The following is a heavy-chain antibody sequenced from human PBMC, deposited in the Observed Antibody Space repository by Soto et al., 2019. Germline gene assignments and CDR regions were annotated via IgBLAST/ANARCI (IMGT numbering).Heavy chain of an antibody. CDR1: GFTFSNYG. D-gene: IGHD3-22*01. CDR3: ARDRGYRRYFDSSGFWADS. V-gene: IGHV3-33*08. J-gene: IGHJ4*02. CDR2: VVYDGSKK. Sequence: QVQLVESGGGVAQPGRSLRLSCAASGFTFSNYGMDWVRQAPGKGLEWVAAVVYDGSKKYYADSVQGRFTVSRDNYKNTLFLEMNALRAEDTAVYYCARDRGYRRYFDSSGFWADSWGQGTLVTVSS.